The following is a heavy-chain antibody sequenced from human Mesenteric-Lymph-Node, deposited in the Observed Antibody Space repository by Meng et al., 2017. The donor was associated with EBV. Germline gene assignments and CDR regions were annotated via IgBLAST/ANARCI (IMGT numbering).Heavy chain of an antibody. V-gene: IGHV2-5*02. CDR1: GFSLTTRGVG. J-gene: IGHJ4*02. CDR2: IYWDDDR. Sequence: QITLKESGPTMVTPAQTVTLTCTFSGFSLTTRGVGVGWVRQPPGKALEWLALIYWDDDRRFTPSLKNRLTIAKDTSRDQVFLTLTGMDPVDTGTYYCAFSRLGDYFDSWGQGTLVTVSS. D-gene: IGHD3-10*01. CDR3: AFSRLGDYFDS.